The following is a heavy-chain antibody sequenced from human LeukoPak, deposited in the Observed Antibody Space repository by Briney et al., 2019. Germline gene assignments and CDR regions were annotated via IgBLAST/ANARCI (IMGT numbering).Heavy chain of an antibody. D-gene: IGHD2-2*02. Sequence: SETLSLTCTVSGGSIGSNNYYWGWIRQPPGKGLEWIGSISYGGTTYYNPSLESRVTISVDTSKNQFSLNLSSVTAADTAVYYCGRRPGGAIEYWGQGTLVTVSS. J-gene: IGHJ4*02. CDR2: ISYGGTT. V-gene: IGHV4-39*01. CDR3: GRRPGGAIEY. CDR1: GGSIGSNNYY.